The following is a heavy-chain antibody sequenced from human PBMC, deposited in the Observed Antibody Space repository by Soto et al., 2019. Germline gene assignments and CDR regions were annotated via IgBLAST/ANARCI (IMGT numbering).Heavy chain of an antibody. CDR2: TYYTSKWNN. CDR1: GDSVSRSSAV. V-gene: IGHV6-1*01. J-gene: IGHJ5*02. CDR3: ARSVSGTGTEFDP. D-gene: IGHD6-19*01. Sequence: PSQTLSLTCAISGDSVSRSSAVWNWIRQSPSRGLEWLGRTYYTSKWNNYYAVSVKSRITINADTSKNQFSLQLSSVTPEDTALYYCARSVSGTGTEFDPWGQGTPVTVSS.